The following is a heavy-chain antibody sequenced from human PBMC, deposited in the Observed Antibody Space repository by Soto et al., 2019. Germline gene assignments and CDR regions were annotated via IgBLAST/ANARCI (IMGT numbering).Heavy chain of an antibody. J-gene: IGHJ4*02. V-gene: IGHV4-31*03. CDR1: GGSISSGGYY. Sequence: PSETLSLTCTVSGGSISSGGYYWSWIRQHPGKGLEWIGYIYYSGSTYYNPSLKSRVTISVDTSKNQFSLKLSSVTAADTAVYYCARAKFPSWGYSGYDPYYFDYWGQGTLVTVSS. D-gene: IGHD5-12*01. CDR2: IYYSGST. CDR3: ARAKFPSWGYSGYDPYYFDY.